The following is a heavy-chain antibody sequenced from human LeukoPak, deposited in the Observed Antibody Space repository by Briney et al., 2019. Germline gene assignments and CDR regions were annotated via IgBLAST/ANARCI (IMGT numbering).Heavy chain of an antibody. CDR3: VRDNPRCCGVVPANIDDY. V-gene: IGHV3-48*01. J-gene: IGHJ4*02. CDR2: ISHDSGVR. Sequence: GGSLRLSCEASGFIFSRDSMNWVRQAPGKGLEWISYISHDSGVRYYADSVGGRFTISRDNAKNSLHLQMHSLRAEDTAVYYCVRDNPRCCGVVPANIDDYWGQGTLVTVSS. D-gene: IGHD2-15*01. CDR1: GFIFSRDS.